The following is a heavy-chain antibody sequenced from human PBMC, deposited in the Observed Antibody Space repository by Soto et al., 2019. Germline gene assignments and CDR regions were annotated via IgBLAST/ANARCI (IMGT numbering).Heavy chain of an antibody. V-gene: IGHV1-3*01. CDR3: ATVTRTGRFPPPYNWFDP. J-gene: IGHJ5*02. CDR1: GYTFTSYA. D-gene: IGHD3-16*01. Sequence: ASVKVSCKASGYTFTSYAMHWVRQAPGQRLEWMGWINAGNGNTKYSQKFQGRVTITRDTSTDTAYMELSSLRSEDTAVYYCATVTRTGRFPPPYNWFDPWGQGTLVTVSS. CDR2: INAGNGNT.